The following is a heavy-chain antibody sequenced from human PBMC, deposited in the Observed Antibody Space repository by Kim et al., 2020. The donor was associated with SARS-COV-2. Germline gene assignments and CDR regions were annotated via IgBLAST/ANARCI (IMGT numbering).Heavy chain of an antibody. CDR3: ASPYYDILTGALDAFDI. Sequence: SETLSLTCAVYGGSFSGYYWSWIRQPPGKGLEWIGEINNSGSTNYNPSLKSRVTISVDTSKNQFSLKLSSVTAADTAVYYCASPYYDILTGALDAFDIWGQAAMVTVSS. J-gene: IGHJ3*02. V-gene: IGHV4-34*01. CDR2: INNSGST. D-gene: IGHD3-9*01. CDR1: GGSFSGYY.